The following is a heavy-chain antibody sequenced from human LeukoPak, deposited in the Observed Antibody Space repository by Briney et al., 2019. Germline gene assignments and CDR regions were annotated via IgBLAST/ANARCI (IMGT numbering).Heavy chain of an antibody. V-gene: IGHV3-30-3*01. CDR2: ISYDGNSK. Sequence: GKSLRLSCAASGFTFTTYAIHWVRQAPGKGLEWVAVISYDGNSKYYADSVKGRFTISRDNSKNTVYLQMNSLRAEDTAVYYCARVSERRGRFGELLLFGDYYYGMDVWGQGTTVTVSS. J-gene: IGHJ6*02. CDR3: ARVSERRGRFGELLLFGDYYYGMDV. CDR1: GFTFTTYA. D-gene: IGHD3-10*01.